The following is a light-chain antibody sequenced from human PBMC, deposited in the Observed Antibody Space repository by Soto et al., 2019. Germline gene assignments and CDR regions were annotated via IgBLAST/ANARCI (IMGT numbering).Light chain of an antibody. CDR3: AGWDDSLSGFYV. CDR1: TTDSGTNY. Sequence: QSVLTHPPSVSATPGQRITIPYSASTTDSGTNYVYWYQQLPGAAPKLIIYRNNQRPSGVPDRFSGSKSGTSASLAISGLRSEDEAEYHCAGWDDSLSGFYVFGTGTKVTVL. V-gene: IGLV1-47*01. J-gene: IGLJ1*01. CDR2: RNN.